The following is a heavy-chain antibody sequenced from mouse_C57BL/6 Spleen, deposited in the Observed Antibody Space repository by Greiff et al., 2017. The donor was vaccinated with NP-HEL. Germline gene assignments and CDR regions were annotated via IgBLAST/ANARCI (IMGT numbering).Heavy chain of an antibody. CDR2: ISYDGSN. J-gene: IGHJ2*01. CDR1: GYSITSGYY. CDR3: ARAYDYVYYFDY. Sequence: EVQLVESGPGLVKPSQSLSLTCSVTGYSITSGYYWNWIRQFPGNKLEWMGYISYDGSNNYNPSLKNRISITRDTSKNQFFLKLNSVTTEDTATYYCARAYDYVYYFDYWGQGTTLTVSS. V-gene: IGHV3-6*01. D-gene: IGHD2-4*01.